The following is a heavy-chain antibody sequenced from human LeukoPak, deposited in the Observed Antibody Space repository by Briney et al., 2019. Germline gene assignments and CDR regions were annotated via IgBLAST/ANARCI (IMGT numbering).Heavy chain of an antibody. CDR3: AVTVDTGIYYYYGMDV. J-gene: IGHJ6*02. CDR1: GFTFTSSA. D-gene: IGHD5-18*01. Sequence: SVKVSCKASGFTFTSSAMQWVRQARGQRLEWIGWIVVGSGNTNYAQKFQERVTITRDMSTSTAYMELSSLRSEDTAVYYCAVTVDTGIYYYYGMDVWGQGTTVTVSS. V-gene: IGHV1-58*02. CDR2: IVVGSGNT.